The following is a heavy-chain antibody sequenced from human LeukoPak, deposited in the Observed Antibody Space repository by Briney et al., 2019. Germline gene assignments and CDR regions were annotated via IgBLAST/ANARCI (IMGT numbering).Heavy chain of an antibody. V-gene: IGHV3-23*01. D-gene: IGHD6-13*01. CDR3: ARDSYSSSLVDYYYAMDV. J-gene: IGHJ6*02. Sequence: PGGSLRLSCAASGFTFSSYAMTWVRQAPGKGLEWVSGISGSGVGTYYADSVKGRFTISRDNSKNTLYLQMNSLRAEDTAVYYCARDSYSSSLVDYYYAMDVWGQGTTVTVSS. CDR2: ISGSGVGT. CDR1: GFTFSSYA.